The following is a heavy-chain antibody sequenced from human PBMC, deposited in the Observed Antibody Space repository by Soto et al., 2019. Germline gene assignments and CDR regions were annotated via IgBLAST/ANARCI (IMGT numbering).Heavy chain of an antibody. J-gene: IGHJ4*02. D-gene: IGHD2-2*01. V-gene: IGHV3-23*01. CDR2: FRSSGDDGTT. CDR3: AKALGYCSSTSCYVLDY. Sequence: GGSLRLSCAASGFTFSSYSMSWVRQAPGKGLEWVSGFRSSGDDGTTYYADSVKGRFTISRDNSKNTLYLQMNSLRAEDTAVYYCAKALGYCSSTSCYVLDYWGQGTLVTVSS. CDR1: GFTFSSYS.